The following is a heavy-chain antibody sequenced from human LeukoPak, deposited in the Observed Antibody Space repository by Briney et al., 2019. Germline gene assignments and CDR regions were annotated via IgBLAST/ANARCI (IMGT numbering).Heavy chain of an antibody. CDR1: GGSISSSH. Sequence: SETLSLTCTVSGGSISSSHWSWIRQPPGKGLEWIGYIYYSGSTNYNPSPKSRVPISVDTSKNQFSLKLNSVPAADAAVYYCARQGPLTTAVTTRTNPFDYWGQGTLVTVSS. CDR3: ARQGPLTTAVTTRTNPFDY. J-gene: IGHJ4*02. CDR2: IYYSGST. V-gene: IGHV4-59*08. D-gene: IGHD4-11*01.